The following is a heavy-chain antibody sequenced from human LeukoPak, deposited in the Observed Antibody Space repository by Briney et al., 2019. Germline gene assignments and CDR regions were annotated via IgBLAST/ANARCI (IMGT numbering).Heavy chain of an antibody. CDR1: GFSFSTFA. CDR3: ASSPSSSQGYFDY. J-gene: IGHJ4*02. CDR2: ISSDGNNK. V-gene: IGHV3-30-3*01. Sequence: GGSLRLSCAASGFSFSTFAMHWVRQAPGKGLEWVAVISSDGNNKYNADSVKGRFTISRDNSKNTLYLQMNSLRAEDTAVYYCASSPSSSQGYFDYWGQGTLVTVSS. D-gene: IGHD6-6*01.